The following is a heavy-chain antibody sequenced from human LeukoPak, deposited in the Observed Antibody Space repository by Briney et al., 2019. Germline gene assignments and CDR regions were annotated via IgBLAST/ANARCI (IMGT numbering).Heavy chain of an antibody. V-gene: IGHV3-53*01. D-gene: IGHD6-13*01. Sequence: GGSLRLSCAASGFIVTNAWMNWVRQAPGKGLEWVSVFTTGANYTYYADSVKGRFTMTRDNSKNTIFLQLNNVRADDTAVYFCAKAQGAWYYFDSWGQGTLVTVSS. CDR3: AKAQGAWYYFDS. J-gene: IGHJ4*02. CDR1: GFIVTNAW. CDR2: FTTGANYT.